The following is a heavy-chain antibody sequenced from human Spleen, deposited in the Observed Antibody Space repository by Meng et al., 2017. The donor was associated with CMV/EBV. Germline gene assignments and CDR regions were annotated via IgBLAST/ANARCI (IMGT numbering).Heavy chain of an antibody. V-gene: IGHV3-30*02. CDR3: ARGHTYRSSSQGFDP. J-gene: IGHJ5*02. CDR1: GFTFSSSG. CDR2: IWHDGSKT. Sequence: GGSLRLSCVGSGFTFSSSGMHWVRQAPGRGLEWVAFIWHDGSKTYYADSVKGRFTISRDNSKSTLYLQLNSLRPEDTALYYCARGHTYRSSSQGFDPWGQGVLVTVSS. D-gene: IGHD6-13*01.